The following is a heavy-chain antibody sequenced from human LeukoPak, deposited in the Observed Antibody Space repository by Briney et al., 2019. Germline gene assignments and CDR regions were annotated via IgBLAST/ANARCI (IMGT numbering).Heavy chain of an antibody. V-gene: IGHV1-46*01. D-gene: IGHD2-2*02. CDR1: GYTFTSYY. CDR3: AKDQTDCSSTSCYNFHYGMDV. CDR2: INPSGGST. J-gene: IGHJ6*02. Sequence: GASVKVSCKASGYTFTSYYMHWVRQAPGQGLEWMGIINPSGGSTSYAQKFQRRVTMTRDTSTSTVYMELSSLRSEDTAVYYCAKDQTDCSSTSCYNFHYGMDVWGQGTTVTVSS.